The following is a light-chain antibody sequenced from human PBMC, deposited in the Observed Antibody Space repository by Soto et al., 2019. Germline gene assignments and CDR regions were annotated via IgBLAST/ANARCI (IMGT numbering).Light chain of an antibody. J-gene: IGKJ2*01. Sequence: EIVLTQSPGTLSLSPGERATLSCRASQSVTSSYLAWYQQRPGQAPRLLIYGASSRATGVPDRFSGSGSGTDFTLTISRLEPEYFAVYYCQHYGTSPGYTFGQGTNLEIK. V-gene: IGKV3-20*01. CDR2: GAS. CDR3: QHYGTSPGYT. CDR1: QSVTSSY.